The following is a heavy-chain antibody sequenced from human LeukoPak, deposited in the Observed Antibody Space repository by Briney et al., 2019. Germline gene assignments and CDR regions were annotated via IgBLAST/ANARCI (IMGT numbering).Heavy chain of an antibody. CDR3: AKEGSGWYLFDY. Sequence: QPGRSLRLSCAASGFTFSSYGMHWVRQAPGKGLEWVAFIRYDGSNKYYADSVKGRFTISRDNSKNTLYLQMDSLRAEDTAVYYCAKEGSGWYLFDYWGQGTLVTVSS. V-gene: IGHV3-30*02. J-gene: IGHJ4*02. D-gene: IGHD6-19*01. CDR1: GFTFSSYG. CDR2: IRYDGSNK.